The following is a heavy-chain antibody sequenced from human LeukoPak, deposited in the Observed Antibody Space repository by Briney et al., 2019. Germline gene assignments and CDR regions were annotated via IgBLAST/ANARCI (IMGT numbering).Heavy chain of an antibody. CDR3: ARFFWSYGFDY. Sequence: SQALSLTCTVSGGSISSGDYYWSWIRQPPGKGLEWIGYIYYSGSTNYNPSLKSRVTISVDTSKNQFSLKLSSVTAADTAVYYCARFFWSYGFDYWGQGTLVTVSS. V-gene: IGHV4-30-4*01. D-gene: IGHD5-18*01. CDR1: GGSISSGDYY. J-gene: IGHJ4*02. CDR2: IYYSGST.